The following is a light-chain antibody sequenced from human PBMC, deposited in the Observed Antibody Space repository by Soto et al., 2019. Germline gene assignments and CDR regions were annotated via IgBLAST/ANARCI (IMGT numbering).Light chain of an antibody. J-gene: IGKJ4*01. V-gene: IGKV3-15*01. CDR1: QSVSSSY. Sequence: EIVMTQSPATLSVTPGERATLSCRAIQSVSSSYLAWYQQTPGQAPRLLISGAYTRATGIPARFSGSGSGTEFTLTISGLQSEDFAVYYCQQYYNWPQLTFGGGTKVDI. CDR3: QQYYNWPQLT. CDR2: GAY.